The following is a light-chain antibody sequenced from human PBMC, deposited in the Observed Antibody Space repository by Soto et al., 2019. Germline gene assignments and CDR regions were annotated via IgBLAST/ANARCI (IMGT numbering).Light chain of an antibody. CDR3: QQYDGLPFT. Sequence: DIQMTPSPSSLSASVGDRVTITCQAGHHINNYLNWFQQKPGKAPKLLIYDAFKLQTGVPSRFSGSGSGTDFTFTIRSLQPEDIATYYCQQYDGLPFTFDPWTKVDIK. V-gene: IGKV1-33*01. J-gene: IGKJ3*01. CDR2: DAF. CDR1: HHINNY.